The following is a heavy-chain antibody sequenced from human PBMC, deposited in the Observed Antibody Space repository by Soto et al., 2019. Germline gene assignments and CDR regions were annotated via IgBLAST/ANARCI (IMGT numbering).Heavy chain of an antibody. CDR2: ISGSSTTI. V-gene: IGHV3-48*01. J-gene: IGHJ4*02. CDR3: ARDGYDSSGYSSSLDY. Sequence: PGGSLRLSCAAFGFTFSSYSMNWVRQAPGKGLEWVSYISGSSTTIYYADSVKGRFTISRDNAKNSLYLQMNSLRAEDTAVYYCARDGYDSSGYSSSLDYWGQGTLVTVSS. CDR1: GFTFSSYS. D-gene: IGHD3-22*01.